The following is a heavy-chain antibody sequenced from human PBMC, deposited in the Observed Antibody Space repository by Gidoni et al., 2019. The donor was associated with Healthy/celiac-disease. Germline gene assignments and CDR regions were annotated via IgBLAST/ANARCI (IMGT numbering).Heavy chain of an antibody. CDR1: GGSISSGSYY. J-gene: IGHJ4*02. CDR3: ARDSEAVAGFYYFDY. D-gene: IGHD6-19*01. Sequence: QVQLQESGPGLVKPSQTLSLTCTVSGGSISSGSYYWSWIRQPAGKGLEWIGRIYTSGSTNYNPSLKSRVTISVDTSKNQFSLKLSSVTAADTAVYYCARDSEAVAGFYYFDYWGQGTLVTVSS. CDR2: IYTSGST. V-gene: IGHV4-61*02.